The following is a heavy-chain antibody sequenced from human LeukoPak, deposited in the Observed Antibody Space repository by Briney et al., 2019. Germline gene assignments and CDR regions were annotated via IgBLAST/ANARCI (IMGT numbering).Heavy chain of an antibody. V-gene: IGHV3-7*01. CDR3: AKDSYGLFDY. CDR1: GFTFEDYA. CDR2: ITQGGSEK. Sequence: PGGSLRLSCSVSGFTFEDYAMNWVRQAPGKGLEWVANITQGGSEKYYVDSVKGRFTISRDNAKNSLYLQMNSLRAEDTAVYHCAKDSYGLFDYWGQGILVTVSS. J-gene: IGHJ4*02. D-gene: IGHD1-26*01.